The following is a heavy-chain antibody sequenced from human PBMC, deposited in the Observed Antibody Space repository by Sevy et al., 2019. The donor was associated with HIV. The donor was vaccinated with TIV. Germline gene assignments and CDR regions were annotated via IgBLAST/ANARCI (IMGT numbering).Heavy chain of an antibody. D-gene: IGHD4-17*01. V-gene: IGHV3-30*18. J-gene: IGHJ3*02. Sequence: GGSLRLSCAASGFTFNNYGMHWVRQAPGKGLEWVSVISYDGSNKYYADSVKGRFTISRDNSKNTLYLHMNSLRVEDTATYYCAKDPNDYGVPWAFDMWGQGTMVTVSS. CDR1: GFTFNNYG. CDR3: AKDPNDYGVPWAFDM. CDR2: ISYDGSNK.